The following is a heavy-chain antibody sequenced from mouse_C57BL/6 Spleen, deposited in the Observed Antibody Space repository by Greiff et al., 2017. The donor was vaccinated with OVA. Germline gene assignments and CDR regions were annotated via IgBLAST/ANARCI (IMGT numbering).Heavy chain of an antibody. J-gene: IGHJ1*03. D-gene: IGHD1-1*01. V-gene: IGHV5-9-1*02. CDR3: TREGAYYGSNGYFDV. CDR2: ISSGGDYI. CDR1: GFTFTSYA. Sequence: EVQLVESGAGLVKPGGSLKLSCAASGFTFTSYAMPWVRQTPEKRLEWVAYISSGGDYIYYADTVKGRFTISRDNARNTLYLQMRSLKSDETAMYYCTREGAYYGSNGYFDVWGTGTTVTVSS.